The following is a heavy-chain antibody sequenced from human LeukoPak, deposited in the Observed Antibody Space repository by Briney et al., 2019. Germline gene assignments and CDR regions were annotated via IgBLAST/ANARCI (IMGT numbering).Heavy chain of an antibody. CDR2: INPTSGYI. Sequence: PGGSLRLSCAASGFTFTSYTMNWVRQAPGKGLEWVSSINPTSGYIYYSDSVKGRFTISRDNAKKSFYLQMNSLRAEDTAVYYCARFVEAHTYYFDYWGQGTLVAVSS. J-gene: IGHJ4*02. D-gene: IGHD3-10*01. CDR1: GFTFTSYT. V-gene: IGHV3-21*01. CDR3: ARFVEAHTYYFDY.